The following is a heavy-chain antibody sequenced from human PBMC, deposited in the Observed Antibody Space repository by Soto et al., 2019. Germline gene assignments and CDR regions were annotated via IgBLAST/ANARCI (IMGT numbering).Heavy chain of an antibody. CDR2: INPSGGST. D-gene: IGHD3-22*01. J-gene: IGHJ3*02. CDR3: ARDLTNYYDSSGLRFDI. CDR1: GYTFTSYY. V-gene: IGHV1-46*01. Sequence: ASVKVSCKASGYTFTSYYMHWVRQAPGQGLEWMGIINPSGGSTSYAQKFQGRVTMTRDTSTSTVYMELSSLRSEDTAVYYCARDLTNYYDSSGLRFDIWGQGTMVT.